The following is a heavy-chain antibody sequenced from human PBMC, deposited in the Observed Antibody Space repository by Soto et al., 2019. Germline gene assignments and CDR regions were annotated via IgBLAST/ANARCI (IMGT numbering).Heavy chain of an antibody. Sequence: PVGSLRLSCEASGFTFSNCDMTWVRQARGKGLEWVSVISGSGESTYYADSVKGRFTISRDNSKNTVYLQMSSLRADDTAIYYCAKVMPFDFWSGPFPRGGVDVWGQGTPVTVSS. CDR2: ISGSGEST. V-gene: IGHV3-23*01. D-gene: IGHD3-3*01. J-gene: IGHJ6*02. CDR3: AKVMPFDFWSGPFPRGGVDV. CDR1: GFTFSNCD.